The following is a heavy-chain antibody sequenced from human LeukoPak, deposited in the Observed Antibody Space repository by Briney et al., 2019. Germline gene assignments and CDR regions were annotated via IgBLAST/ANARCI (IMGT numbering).Heavy chain of an antibody. CDR2: ISYSGSA. Sequence: PSETLSLTCTVTGVSITSYHWSWIRQPPGKGLEWIGYISYSGSANYNPSLKSRATILLDTSKNQFSLRLTSVTPADTAVYYCARGQLGSGMDDPWGQGTLDTVSS. J-gene: IGHJ5*02. CDR1: GVSITSYH. V-gene: IGHV4-59*01. CDR3: ARGQLGSGMDDP. D-gene: IGHD3-10*01.